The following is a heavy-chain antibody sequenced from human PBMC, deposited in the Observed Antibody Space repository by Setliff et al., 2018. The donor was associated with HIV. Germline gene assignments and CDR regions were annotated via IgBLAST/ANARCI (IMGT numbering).Heavy chain of an antibody. CDR2: INHSGST. D-gene: IGHD1-1*01. CDR3: ARGPGGTVPKPLDAFDI. V-gene: IGHV4-34*01. J-gene: IGHJ3*02. CDR1: GGSFSGYY. Sequence: SETLSLTCAVYGGSFSGYYWSWSRQPPGKGLEWIGEINHSGSTNYNPSLKSRVTISVDTSKNQFSLKLSSVTAADTAVYYCARGPGGTVPKPLDAFDIWGQGTMVTVSS.